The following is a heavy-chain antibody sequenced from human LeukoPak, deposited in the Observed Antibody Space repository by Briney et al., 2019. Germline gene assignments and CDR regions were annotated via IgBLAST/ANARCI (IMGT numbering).Heavy chain of an antibody. CDR3: ARPFDYGGNSVWVY. Sequence: PSETLSLTCTVSGGSISSSSYYWGWIRQPPGKGLEWIGSIYYSGSTYYNPSLKSRVTISVDTSKNQFSLKLSSVTAADTAVYYCARPFDYGGNSVWVYWGQGTLVTVSS. CDR2: IYYSGST. CDR1: GGSISSSSYY. D-gene: IGHD4-23*01. J-gene: IGHJ4*02. V-gene: IGHV4-39*01.